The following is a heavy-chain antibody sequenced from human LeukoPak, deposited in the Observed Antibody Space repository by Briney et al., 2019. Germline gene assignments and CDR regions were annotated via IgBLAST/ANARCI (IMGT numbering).Heavy chain of an antibody. V-gene: IGHV4-59*01. CDR2: IYNSGST. CDR3: ARDVGATPGYFDY. CDR1: GGSISSYY. Sequence: PSETLSLTCTVSGGSISSYYWSWIRQPPGKGLEWIGYIYNSGSTNYNPSLKSRVTISVDTSKNQFSLKLSSVTAADTAVYYCARDVGATPGYFDYWGQGTLVTVSS. D-gene: IGHD1-26*01. J-gene: IGHJ4*02.